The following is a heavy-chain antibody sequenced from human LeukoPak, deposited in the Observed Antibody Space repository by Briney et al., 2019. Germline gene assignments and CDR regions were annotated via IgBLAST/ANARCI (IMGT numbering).Heavy chain of an antibody. CDR1: GFTFSSYG. V-gene: IGHV3-23*01. J-gene: IGHJ4*02. CDR3: ARDRHSWRYIDY. Sequence: PGGSLRLSCAASGFTFSSYGMSWVRQAPGKGLEWVSAISGSGGSTYYADSVKGRFTISRDNSKNSLYLQMNSLRAEDTAVYYCARDRHSWRYIDYWGQGTLVTVSS. CDR2: ISGSGGST. D-gene: IGHD6-13*01.